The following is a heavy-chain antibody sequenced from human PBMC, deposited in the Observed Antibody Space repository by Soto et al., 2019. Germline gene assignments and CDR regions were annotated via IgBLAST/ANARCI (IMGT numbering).Heavy chain of an antibody. Sequence: PSETLSLTCTVSGGSISSYYWSWIRQPPGKGPEWIGYIYYSGSTNYNPSLKSRVTISVDTSKNQFSLKLSSVTAADTAVYYCAREGLVGARDYYYYYGMDVWGQGTTVTVSS. CDR2: IYYSGST. CDR1: GGSISSYY. CDR3: AREGLVGARDYYYYYGMDV. J-gene: IGHJ6*02. V-gene: IGHV4-59*01. D-gene: IGHD1-26*01.